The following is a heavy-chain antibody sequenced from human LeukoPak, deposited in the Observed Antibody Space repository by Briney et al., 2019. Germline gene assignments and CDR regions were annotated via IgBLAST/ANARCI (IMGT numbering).Heavy chain of an antibody. D-gene: IGHD3-10*02. Sequence: GGSLRLSCTASGFAFTHAWMSWVRQAPGKGLEWVANINQDGSEQYYVHSVKGRFTISRDNAKNSLYLQMNSLRAEDTAVYYCAELGITMIGGVWGKGTTVTISS. CDR3: AELGITMIGGV. CDR1: GFAFTHAW. CDR2: INQDGSEQ. V-gene: IGHV3-7*01. J-gene: IGHJ6*04.